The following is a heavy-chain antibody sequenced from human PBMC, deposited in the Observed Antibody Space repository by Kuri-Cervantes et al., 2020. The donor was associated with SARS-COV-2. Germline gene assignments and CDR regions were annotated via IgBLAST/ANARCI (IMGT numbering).Heavy chain of an antibody. Sequence: GESLKISCAASGFTFSSYWMSWVRQAPGKGLEWVANIKQDGSEKYYVDSVKGRFTISRDNAKNSLYLQMNSLRAEDTAVYYRASYCSSTSCYEDDYYYYGMDVWGQGTTVTVSS. D-gene: IGHD2-2*01. CDR2: IKQDGSEK. CDR1: GFTFSSYW. CDR3: ASYCSSTSCYEDDYYYYGMDV. V-gene: IGHV3-7*01. J-gene: IGHJ6*02.